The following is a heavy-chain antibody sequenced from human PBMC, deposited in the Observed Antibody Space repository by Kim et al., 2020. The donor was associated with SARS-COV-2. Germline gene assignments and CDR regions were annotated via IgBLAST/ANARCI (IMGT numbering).Heavy chain of an antibody. CDR1: GFTFSSYG. CDR3: ARDPGTAMVAPPHY. Sequence: GGSLRLSCAASGFTFSSYGMHWVRQAPGKGLEWVAVIWYDGSNNYYADSVKGRFTITSDNSNNTLYLQMNSLRAEDTAVYYCARDPGTAMVAPPHYWGQG. CDR2: IWYDGSNN. V-gene: IGHV3-33*01. D-gene: IGHD5-18*01. J-gene: IGHJ4*02.